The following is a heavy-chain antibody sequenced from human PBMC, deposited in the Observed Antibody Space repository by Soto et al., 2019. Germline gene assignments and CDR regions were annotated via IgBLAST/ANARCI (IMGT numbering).Heavy chain of an antibody. CDR1: GFTFSSYS. CDR2: ISSSSSYI. CDR3: ARDIGGGPNCSSTSCSNYDFWSGYYEFFDY. J-gene: IGHJ4*02. V-gene: IGHV3-21*01. Sequence: GGSLRLSCAASGFTFSSYSMNWVRQAPGKGLEWVSSISSSSSYIYYADSVKGRFTISRDNAKKSLYLQMNSLRAEDRAVYYCARDIGGGPNCSSTSCSNYDFWSGYYEFFDYWGQGTLVTVSS. D-gene: IGHD3-3*01.